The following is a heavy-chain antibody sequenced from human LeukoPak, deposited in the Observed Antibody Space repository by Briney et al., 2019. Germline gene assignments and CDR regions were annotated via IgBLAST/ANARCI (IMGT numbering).Heavy chain of an antibody. V-gene: IGHV4-30-4*01. Sequence: SETLSLTCAVSGGSSRSGDYFWIWIRQPPGKGLEWIGHIHYSGNTYYNPSLKSRVSISVDTSKNQFSLKLSSVTAADTAVYYCARPITIYRMVRGDNWFDPWGQGTLVTVSS. J-gene: IGHJ5*02. CDR1: GGSSRSGDYF. CDR2: IHYSGNT. D-gene: IGHD3-10*01. CDR3: ARPITIYRMVRGDNWFDP.